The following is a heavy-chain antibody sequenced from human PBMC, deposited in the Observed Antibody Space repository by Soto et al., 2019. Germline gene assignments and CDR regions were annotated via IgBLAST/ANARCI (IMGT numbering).Heavy chain of an antibody. CDR3: ARAHEGDFDY. V-gene: IGHV4-30-2*01. J-gene: IGHJ4*02. CDR2: IYHSGST. CDR1: GGSISSGSYS. Sequence: SETLSLTCAVSGGSISSGSYSWSWIRQPPGKGLEWIGYIYHSGSTYYNPSLKSRVTISVDRSKNQFSLKLSSVTAADTAVYYCARAHEGDFDYWGQGTLVTVSS.